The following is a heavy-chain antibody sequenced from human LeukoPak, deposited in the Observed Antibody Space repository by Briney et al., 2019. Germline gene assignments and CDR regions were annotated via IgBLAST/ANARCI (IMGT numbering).Heavy chain of an antibody. Sequence: PGGSLRLSCAASGFTFSSHWMYWVRHAPGKGPVWVSLTNGDGSTTTCADSVKGRFTISRDNAKNSLYLQMNSLRAEDTAVYYCARQRSVDYWGQGTLVTVSS. CDR2: TNGDGSTT. J-gene: IGHJ4*02. CDR3: ARQRSVDY. CDR1: GFTFSSHW. D-gene: IGHD4-17*01. V-gene: IGHV3-74*01.